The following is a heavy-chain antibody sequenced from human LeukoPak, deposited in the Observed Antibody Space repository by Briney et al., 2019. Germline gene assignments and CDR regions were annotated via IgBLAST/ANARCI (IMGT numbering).Heavy chain of an antibody. Sequence: IPSETLSLTCTVSGGSISSYYWSWIRQPPGKGLEWIGYIYYSGSTNYNPSLKSRVTISVDTSQNQFSLKLSSVTAADTAMYYCARHLYESRGQTSFDYWGQGTLVTVSS. CDR3: ARHLYESRGQTSFDY. D-gene: IGHD3-22*01. CDR2: IYYSGST. CDR1: GGSISSYY. V-gene: IGHV4-59*08. J-gene: IGHJ4*02.